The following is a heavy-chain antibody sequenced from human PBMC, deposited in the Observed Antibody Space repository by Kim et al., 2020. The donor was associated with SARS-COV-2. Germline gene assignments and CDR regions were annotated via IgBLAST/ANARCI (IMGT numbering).Heavy chain of an antibody. CDR1: GFTFSSYC. Sequence: GGSLRLSCAASGFTFSSYCMHWVRQAPGKGLEWVAVICNDGSNKYYADSVKGRFTISRDNSKNTLYLQMNSLRAEDTAVYYCARETTMIVVAHFDYWGQGTLVTVSS. J-gene: IGHJ4*02. V-gene: IGHV3-33*01. CDR2: ICNDGSNK. D-gene: IGHD3-22*01. CDR3: ARETTMIVVAHFDY.